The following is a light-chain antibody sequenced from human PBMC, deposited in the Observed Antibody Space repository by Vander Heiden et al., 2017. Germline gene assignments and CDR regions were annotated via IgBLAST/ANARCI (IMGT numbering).Light chain of an antibody. CDR1: QSISSY. CDR2: AAS. J-gene: IGKJ2*01. Sequence: DIQMTQSPSSLSASVGDRVTITCRASQSISSYLNWYQQKPGKAPKLLIYAASSLQSRVPSTFSGSGSGTDFTLTISSLQPEDFATYYCHQSYSTAYTFGPGTKLEIK. V-gene: IGKV1-39*01. CDR3: HQSYSTAYT.